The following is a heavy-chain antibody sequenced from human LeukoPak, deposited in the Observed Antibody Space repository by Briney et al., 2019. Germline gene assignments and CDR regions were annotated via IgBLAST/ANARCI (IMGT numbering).Heavy chain of an antibody. Sequence: ASVRVSCKTSGYTFSNFGINWVRQAPGQGLEWMGWISGNNDNPNYGQKFQGRFTVTTDSSTSTTYMELRNLRFDDTAVYYCARDGTSTDDYWGQGTLVTVSS. CDR2: ISGNNDNP. CDR3: ARDGTSTDDY. D-gene: IGHD2-2*01. CDR1: GYTFSNFG. J-gene: IGHJ4*02. V-gene: IGHV1-18*01.